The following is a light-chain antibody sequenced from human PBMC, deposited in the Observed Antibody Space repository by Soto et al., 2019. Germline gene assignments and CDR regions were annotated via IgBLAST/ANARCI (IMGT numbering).Light chain of an antibody. V-gene: IGLV2-14*01. J-gene: IGLJ2*01. Sequence: QSVLTQPASVSGSPGQSITISCTGNSSDIGAYDYVSWYQQYPDKVPTLIIYEVRFRPSGVSNRFSGSKSGNTASLTISGLQTEDEADYYCGSYASASLIFGGGTKLTVL. CDR2: EVR. CDR1: SSDIGAYDY. CDR3: GSYASASLI.